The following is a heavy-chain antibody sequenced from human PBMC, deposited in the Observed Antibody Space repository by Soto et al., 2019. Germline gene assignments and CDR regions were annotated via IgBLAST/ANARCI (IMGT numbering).Heavy chain of an antibody. CDR2: IFYTGVT. V-gene: IGHV4-59*01. D-gene: IGHD3-22*01. CDR1: GVSLSSYY. Sequence: QVQLQESGPGLVKPSETLSLTCTVSGVSLSSYYWSWIRQPPGKGLEWIGYIFYTGVTNYNPSLEGLGTRSVDTSNNQFSLKLSSVTAADTAVYYCASGQYYDSSGYYNYAFDIWGQGTMVTVSS. J-gene: IGHJ3*02. CDR3: ASGQYYDSSGYYNYAFDI.